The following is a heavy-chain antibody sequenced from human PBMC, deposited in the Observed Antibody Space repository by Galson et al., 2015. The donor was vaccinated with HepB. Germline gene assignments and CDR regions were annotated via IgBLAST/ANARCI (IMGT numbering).Heavy chain of an antibody. CDR3: ARSVGLRYFDWSFDY. J-gene: IGHJ4*02. D-gene: IGHD3-9*01. Sequence: SLRLSCAASGFTFSSYAMHWVRQAPGKGLEWVAVISYDGSNKYYADSVKGRFTISRDNSKNTLYLQMNSLRAEDTAVYYCARSVGLRYFDWSFDYWGQGTLVTVSS. V-gene: IGHV3-30*04. CDR2: ISYDGSNK. CDR1: GFTFSSYA.